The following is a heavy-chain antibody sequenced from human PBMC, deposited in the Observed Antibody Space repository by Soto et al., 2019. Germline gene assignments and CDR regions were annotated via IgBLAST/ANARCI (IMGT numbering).Heavy chain of an antibody. J-gene: IGHJ5*01. CDR1: GFTFSSYA. D-gene: IGHD5-12*01. Sequence: EVQLLESGGGLVQPGGSLRLSCAASGFTFSSYAMSWVRQAPGKGLEWVSAISGSGGSTFYADSVKGRFTISRDTSQNELCLQRNSLRAEDTAVYYWAKDRGRGYDWFDSWGQGTLVTVSS. CDR2: ISGSGGST. V-gene: IGHV3-23*01. CDR3: AKDRGRGYDWFDS.